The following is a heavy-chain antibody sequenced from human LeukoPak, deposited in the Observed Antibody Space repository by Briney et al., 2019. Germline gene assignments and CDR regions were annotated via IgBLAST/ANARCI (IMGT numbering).Heavy chain of an antibody. CDR1: GFTVSTNC. J-gene: IGHJ5*02. CDR3: ARERPYYDP. D-gene: IGHD2-21*01. Sequence: GGSLRLSCAASGFTVSTNCMIWVRQPPGKGLEWVSSISSTSSYTYYADSVKGRFTISRDNAKNSLYLQMSSLRAEDTALYYCARERPYYDPWGQGTLVTFSS. CDR2: ISSTSSYT. V-gene: IGHV3-21*06.